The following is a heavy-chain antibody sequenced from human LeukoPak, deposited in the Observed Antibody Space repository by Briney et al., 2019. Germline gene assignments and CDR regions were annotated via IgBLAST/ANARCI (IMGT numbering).Heavy chain of an antibody. V-gene: IGHV4-4*07. Sequence: PSETLSLTCTVSGGSISSYYWSWIRQPAGKGLEWIGRIYTSGSTNYNPSLKSRVTMSVETSKNQFSLKLSSVTAADTAVYYCARVPYRYYYYGMDVWGQGTTVTVSS. CDR2: IYTSGST. J-gene: IGHJ6*02. CDR3: ARVPYRYYYYGMDV. CDR1: GGSISSYY.